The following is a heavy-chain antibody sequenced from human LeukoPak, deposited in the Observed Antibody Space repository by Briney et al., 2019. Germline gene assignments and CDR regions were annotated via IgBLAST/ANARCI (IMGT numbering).Heavy chain of an antibody. CDR3: ARRDYFDY. CDR1: GYTFTSYF. CDR2: INPSGGST. Sequence: ASVKVSCKASGYTFTSYFMHWVRQASGQGLEWMGIINPSGGSTTYAQKFQGRVTMTRATSTSTVYMELSSLRSEDTAVYYCARRDYFDYWGQGTLVTVSS. J-gene: IGHJ4*02. V-gene: IGHV1-46*01.